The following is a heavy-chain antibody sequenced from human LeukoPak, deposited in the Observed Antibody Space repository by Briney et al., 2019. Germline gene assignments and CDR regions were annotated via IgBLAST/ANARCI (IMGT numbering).Heavy chain of an antibody. V-gene: IGHV3-21*01. CDR3: ARESYSYPYYYYYYMDV. Sequence: GGSLRLSCEASGFIFSSYSMNWVRQAPGKGLEWVSSISSSSSYIYYADSVKGRFTISRDNAKNSLYLQMNSLRAEDTAVYYCARESYSYPYYYYYYMDVWGKGTTVTVSS. CDR1: GFIFSSYS. J-gene: IGHJ6*03. CDR2: ISSSSSYI. D-gene: IGHD5-18*01.